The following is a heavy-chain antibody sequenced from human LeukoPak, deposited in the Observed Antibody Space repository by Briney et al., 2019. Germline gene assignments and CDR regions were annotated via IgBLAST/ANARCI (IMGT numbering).Heavy chain of an antibody. J-gene: IGHJ1*01. CDR2: INPSGGST. CDR3: ARQDVAVAGTGYFQH. CDR1: GYTFTSYY. Sequence: ASVKVSCKASGYTFTSYYMHWVRQAPGQGLEWMGIINPSGGSTSYAQKFQGRVTMTRDTSTSTAYMELSSLRSEDTAVYYCARQDVAVAGTGYFQHWGQGTLVTVSS. D-gene: IGHD6-19*01. V-gene: IGHV1-46*01.